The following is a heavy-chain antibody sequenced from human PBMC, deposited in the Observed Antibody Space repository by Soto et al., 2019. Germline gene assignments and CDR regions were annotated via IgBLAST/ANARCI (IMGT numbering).Heavy chain of an antibody. J-gene: IGHJ4*02. CDR3: ARDLDGSGGYYTDY. Sequence: QVQLVQSGAEVKKPGASVKVSCTGSGYTFSIYGINWVRQAPGQGLEWMGWISPYNGNTKYAQSLQGRVTMTTDTSTSTAYMELRSLSSDDTAVYYCARDLDGSGGYYTDYWGQGTLVDVSS. D-gene: IGHD3-10*01. CDR1: GYTFSIYG. V-gene: IGHV1-18*01. CDR2: ISPYNGNT.